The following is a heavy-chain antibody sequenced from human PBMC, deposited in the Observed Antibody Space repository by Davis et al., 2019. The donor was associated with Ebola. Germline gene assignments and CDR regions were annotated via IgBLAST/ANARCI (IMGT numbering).Heavy chain of an antibody. CDR2: IYSGGST. CDR3: ARGYYDFWSGYYGRGDYYFDY. V-gene: IGHV3-66*01. D-gene: IGHD3-3*01. J-gene: IGHJ4*02. Sequence: GESLKISCAASGFTVSSNYMSWVRQAPGKGLEWVSVIYSGGSTYYADSVKGRFTISRDNSKNTLYLQMNSLRAEDTAVYYCARGYYDFWSGYYGRGDYYFDYWGQGTLVTVSS. CDR1: GFTVSSNY.